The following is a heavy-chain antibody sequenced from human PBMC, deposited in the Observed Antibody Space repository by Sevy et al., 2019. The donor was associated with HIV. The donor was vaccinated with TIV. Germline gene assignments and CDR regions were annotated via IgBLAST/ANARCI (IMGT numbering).Heavy chain of an antibody. D-gene: IGHD1-7*01. CDR1: GDSVSTSSAT. J-gene: IGHJ6*02. CDR3: ARGDELNSYYYGMDV. Sequence: SQTLSLTCAISGDSVSTSSATWNWFRQSPSRGLEWLGRTYYRSKWYSDYEVSVKGRVTINPDTSKNQFSLHLESVTPEDTAVYFCARGDELNSYYYGMDVWRQGTTVTVSS. CDR2: TYYRSKWYS. V-gene: IGHV6-1*01.